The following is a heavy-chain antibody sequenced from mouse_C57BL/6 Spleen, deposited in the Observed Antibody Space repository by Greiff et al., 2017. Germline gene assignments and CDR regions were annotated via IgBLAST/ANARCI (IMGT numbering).Heavy chain of an antibody. CDR1: GYTFTSYW. D-gene: IGHD1-3*01. V-gene: IGHV1-53*01. CDR2: INPSNGGT. J-gene: IGHJ4*01. CDR3: ARLELGLGAMDY. Sequence: VQLQQSGTELVKPGASVKLSCKASGYTFTSYWMHWVKQRPGQGLEWIGNINPSNGGTNYNEKFKSKATLTVDKSSSTAYMQLSSLTSEDSAVYYCARLELGLGAMDYWGQGTSVTVSS.